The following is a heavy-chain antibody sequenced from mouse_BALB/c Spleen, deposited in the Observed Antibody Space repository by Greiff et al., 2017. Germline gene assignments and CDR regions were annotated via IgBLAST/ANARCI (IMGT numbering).Heavy chain of an antibody. J-gene: IGHJ3*01. D-gene: IGHD1-1*01. CDR3: ARNHYGSSLFAY. CDR1: GYTFTSYW. Sequence: QVQLQQPGAELVKPGAPVKLSCKASGYTFTSYWMNWVKQRPGRGLEWIGRIDPSDSETHYNQKFKDKATLTVDKSSSTAYIQLSSLTSEDSAVYYCARNHYGSSLFAYWGQGTLVTVSA. V-gene: IGHV1-69*02. CDR2: IDPSDSET.